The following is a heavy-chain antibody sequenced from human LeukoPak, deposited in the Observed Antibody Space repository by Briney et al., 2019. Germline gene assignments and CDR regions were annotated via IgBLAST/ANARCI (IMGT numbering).Heavy chain of an antibody. V-gene: IGHV1-24*01. CDR2: FDTEDGET. Sequence: ASVKVSCKVSGYTLTELSMHWVRQAPGKGLEWMGGFDTEDGETIYAQKFQGRVTMTEDTSTDTAYMELSSLRSEDTAVYYCATGGDYQGGAFDIWGQGTMVTVSS. D-gene: IGHD4-17*01. CDR3: ATGGDYQGGAFDI. CDR1: GYTLTELS. J-gene: IGHJ3*02.